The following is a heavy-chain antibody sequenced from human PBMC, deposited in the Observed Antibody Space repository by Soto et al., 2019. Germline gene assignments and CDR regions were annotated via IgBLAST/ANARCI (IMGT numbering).Heavy chain of an antibody. CDR3: ARQRYNWNAYFDY. V-gene: IGHV3-48*03. CDR2: ISSSGSTI. J-gene: IGHJ4*02. CDR1: GFTFSSYE. Sequence: GGSLRLSCAASGFTFSSYEMNWVRQAPGKGLEWVSYISSSGSTIYYADSVKGRFTISRDNAKNSLYLQMNSLRAEDTAVYYCARQRYNWNAYFDYWGQGTLVTVSS. D-gene: IGHD1-1*01.